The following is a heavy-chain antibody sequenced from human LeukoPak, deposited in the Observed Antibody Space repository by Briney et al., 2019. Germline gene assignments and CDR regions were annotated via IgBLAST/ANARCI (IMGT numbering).Heavy chain of an antibody. Sequence: GGSLRLSCAASGFDVSRYYMTWVRQPPGKGLEWVSVIYSDGSTYYADSVKGRFTISRDNSKKTVYLQMNRLRVEDTAVYSCMDTAVGWGQGTLVTVSS. D-gene: IGHD5-18*01. CDR2: IYSDGST. V-gene: IGHV3-53*05. CDR3: MDTAVG. CDR1: GFDVSRYY. J-gene: IGHJ4*02.